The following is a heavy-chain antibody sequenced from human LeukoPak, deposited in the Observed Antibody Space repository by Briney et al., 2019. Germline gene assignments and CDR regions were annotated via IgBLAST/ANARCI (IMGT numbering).Heavy chain of an antibody. CDR1: GFTFSSHG. J-gene: IGHJ4*02. CDR2: IIPSGHTT. CDR3: AKDDRWLQFCC. D-gene: IGHD5-24*01. Sequence: GGSPRLSCVASGFTFSSHGMNWVRQAPGKGLEWVSGIIPSGHTTYYADSVRGRFTISRDNSRDTVYLQMNSLRAEDTAVYYCAKDDRWLQFCCWGQGTLVTVSA. V-gene: IGHV3-23*01.